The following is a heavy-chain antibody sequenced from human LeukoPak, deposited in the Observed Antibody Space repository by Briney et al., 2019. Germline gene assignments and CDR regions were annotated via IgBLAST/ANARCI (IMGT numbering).Heavy chain of an antibody. CDR3: AKDLIHYVRGNYANLFDH. CDR1: GFTFSNYG. CDR2: ISYDGSNT. Sequence: GGSLRLSCAASGFTFSNYGMHWGRQAPGKGLEGVALISYDGSNTYYVDSVKGRFTISRDNSKNTLYLQMNSLRPEDTAVYYCAKDLIHYVRGNYANLFDHWGEGTLVTVSS. D-gene: IGHD3-16*01. J-gene: IGHJ4*02. V-gene: IGHV3-30*18.